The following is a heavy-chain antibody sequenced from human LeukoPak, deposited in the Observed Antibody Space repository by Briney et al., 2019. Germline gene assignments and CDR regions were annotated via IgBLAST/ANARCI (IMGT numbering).Heavy chain of an antibody. CDR2: INPNSGGT. CDR3: AREGMGPNWTFDY. D-gene: IGHD1-20*01. J-gene: IGHJ4*02. Sequence: ASVKVSCKASGYTFTVYYMHWVRQAPGQGLEWMGWINPNSGGTNYAQKFQGRVTMTRDTSISTAYMELSRLRSDDTAVYYCAREGMGPNWTFDYWGQGTLVTVSS. CDR1: GYTFTVYY. V-gene: IGHV1-2*02.